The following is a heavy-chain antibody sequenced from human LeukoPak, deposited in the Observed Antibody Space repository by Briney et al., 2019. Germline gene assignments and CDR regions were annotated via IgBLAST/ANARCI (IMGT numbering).Heavy chain of an antibody. Sequence: SQTLSLTCAISGDSVSSNSAAWNWIRQSPSGGLEWLGRTYYRSKWYNDYAVSVKSRITIKPDTSKNQFSLHLNSVTPEDTAVYYCARGNYYDSSGYWSTTAFDIWGQGTMVTVSS. CDR3: ARGNYYDSSGYWSTTAFDI. V-gene: IGHV6-1*01. J-gene: IGHJ3*02. CDR2: TYYRSKWYN. CDR1: GDSVSSNSAA. D-gene: IGHD3-22*01.